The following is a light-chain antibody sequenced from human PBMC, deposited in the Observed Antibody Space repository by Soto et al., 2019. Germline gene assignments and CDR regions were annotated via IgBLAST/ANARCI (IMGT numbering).Light chain of an antibody. CDR2: GAS. J-gene: IGKJ5*01. V-gene: IGKV3-20*01. Sequence: EIVLTQSPGTLSLSPGERATLSCRASQIVISNYLAWYQQKPGQAPRLLIYGASQRATGLPDRFSGSGSGTEFTLTISRLEPEDFAVYYGQHYGSSHPTSCGQGTGLEI. CDR1: QIVISNY. CDR3: QHYGSSHPTS.